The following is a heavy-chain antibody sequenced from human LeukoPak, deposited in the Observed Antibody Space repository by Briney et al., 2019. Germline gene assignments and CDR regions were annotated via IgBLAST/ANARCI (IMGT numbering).Heavy chain of an antibody. CDR2: IYYSGST. CDR3: AGKYSSGWYDFDY. Sequence: SQTLYLTSTVSGGSISSGDYYWSWIRQPPGKGLEWIGYIYYSGSTYYNPSLKSRVTISVDTSKNQFSLKLSSVTAADTAVYYCAGKYSSGWYDFDYWGQGTLVTVSS. J-gene: IGHJ4*02. CDR1: GGSISSGDYY. V-gene: IGHV4-30-4*08. D-gene: IGHD6-19*01.